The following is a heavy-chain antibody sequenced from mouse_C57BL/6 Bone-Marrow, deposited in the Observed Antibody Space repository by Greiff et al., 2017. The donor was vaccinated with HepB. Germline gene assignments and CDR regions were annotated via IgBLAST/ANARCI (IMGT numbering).Heavy chain of an antibody. D-gene: IGHD2-2*01. J-gene: IGHJ2*01. Sequence: QVQLKESGAELVRPGTSVKMSCKASGYTFTNYWIGWAKQRPGHGLEWIGDIYPGGGYTNSNEKFKGKATLTADKSSSTAYRQFSSLTSEGSAIYYCARWGVTLDYWGQGTTLTVSS. CDR1: GYTFTNYW. V-gene: IGHV1-63*01. CDR2: IYPGGGYT. CDR3: ARWGVTLDY.